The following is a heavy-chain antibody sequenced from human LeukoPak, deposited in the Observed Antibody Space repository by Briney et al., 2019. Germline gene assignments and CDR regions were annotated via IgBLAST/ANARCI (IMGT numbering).Heavy chain of an antibody. V-gene: IGHV1-8*01. CDR2: MNPNSGNT. D-gene: IGHD3-10*01. CDR1: GYTFTSYD. Sequence: ASVKVSCKASGYTFTSYDINWVRQATGQGLEWMGWMNPNSGNTGYAQKFQGRVTMTRNTSISTAYMELSSLRSEDTAVYYCATVKGTVLLWFGGFDYWGQGTLVTVSS. CDR3: ATVKGTVLLWFGGFDY. J-gene: IGHJ4*02.